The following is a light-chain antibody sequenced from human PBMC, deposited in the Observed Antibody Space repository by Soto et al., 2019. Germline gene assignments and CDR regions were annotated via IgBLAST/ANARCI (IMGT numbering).Light chain of an antibody. CDR1: QSISSW. V-gene: IGKV1-5*03. Sequence: DIQMTQSPSTLSASVGDRVTITCRASQSISSWLAWYQQKPGKAPKLLIYKASTLESGVPSRFSGSGSGTEFTLTISSLQPDDFSTYYCQQYHSYWTFGQGTKVDI. J-gene: IGKJ1*01. CDR2: KAS. CDR3: QQYHSYWT.